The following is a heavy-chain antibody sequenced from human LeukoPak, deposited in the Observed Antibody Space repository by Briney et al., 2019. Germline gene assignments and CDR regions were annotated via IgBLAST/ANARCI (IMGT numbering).Heavy chain of an antibody. CDR2: ISSSGSTK. CDR3: ARGVGAFEI. CDR1: GFTFSSYE. Sequence: GGSLRLSCAASGFTFSSYEMNWVRQAPGKGLEWVSNISSSGSTKYHADSVKGRFTISRDNAKNSLYLQMNSLRAEDTAAYYCARGVGAFEIWGQGTMVTVSS. D-gene: IGHD3-10*01. V-gene: IGHV3-48*03. J-gene: IGHJ3*02.